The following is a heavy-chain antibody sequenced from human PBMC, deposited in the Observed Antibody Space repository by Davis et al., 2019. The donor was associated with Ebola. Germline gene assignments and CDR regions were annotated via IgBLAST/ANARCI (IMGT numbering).Heavy chain of an antibody. CDR3: VKGSGSFPDS. Sequence: GESLKISCVASQFTFIDSAMNWVRQAPGKGLEYVSLISNNGDATYYADSVKGRFTISRDNSKNTLYLQMSSLRTEDTAVYYCVKGSGSFPDSWGQGTLVTVSS. D-gene: IGHD3-10*01. CDR1: QFTFIDSA. V-gene: IGHV3-64D*06. CDR2: ISNNGDAT. J-gene: IGHJ5*01.